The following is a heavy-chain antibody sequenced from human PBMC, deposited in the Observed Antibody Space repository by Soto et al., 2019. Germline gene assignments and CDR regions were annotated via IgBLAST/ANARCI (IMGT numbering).Heavy chain of an antibody. V-gene: IGHV3-53*01. CDR3: ARGTSSGYYDFDY. CDR2: IYSGGNT. J-gene: IGHJ4*02. CDR1: GFTVSRNY. Sequence: PGGSLRLSCAASGFTVSRNYMSWVRQAPGKGLEWVSVIYSGGNTYYADSVKGRFTISRDNSKNTLYLQMNSLRAEDTAVYYCARGTSSGYYDFDYWGQGTLVTVSS. D-gene: IGHD3-22*01.